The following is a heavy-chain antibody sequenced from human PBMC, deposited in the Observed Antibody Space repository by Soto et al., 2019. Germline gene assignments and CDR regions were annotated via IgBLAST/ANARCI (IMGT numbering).Heavy chain of an antibody. CDR3: ARDRDSSSGGRYGMDV. Sequence: PSQTLSLTCAISGDSVSSNSAAWNWIRQSPSRGLEWLERTYYRSKWYNDYAVSVKSRITINPDTSKNQFSLQLNSVTPEDTAVYYCARDRDSSSGGRYGMDVWGQGTTVTVSS. V-gene: IGHV6-1*01. CDR1: GDSVSSNSAA. CDR2: TYYRSKWYN. D-gene: IGHD6-13*01. J-gene: IGHJ6*02.